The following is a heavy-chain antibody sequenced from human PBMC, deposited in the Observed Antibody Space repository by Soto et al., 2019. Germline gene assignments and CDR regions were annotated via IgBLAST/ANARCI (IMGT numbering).Heavy chain of an antibody. J-gene: IGHJ4*02. V-gene: IGHV3-21*01. D-gene: IGHD3-3*01. CDR1: GFTFSSSS. CDR3: VRDRPGFLRIFDF. CDR2: ISSSSRNI. Sequence: GGSLKLSCAASGFTFSSSSVNWVRQAPGKGLEWVSFISSSSRNIYYTDSVKGRFTISRDNAKNSLYLQMNSLSAEDTAIYYSVRDRPGFLRIFDFWGQGTPVTVSS.